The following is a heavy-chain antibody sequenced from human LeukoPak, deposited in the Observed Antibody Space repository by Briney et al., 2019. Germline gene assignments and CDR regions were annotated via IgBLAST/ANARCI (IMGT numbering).Heavy chain of an antibody. CDR3: ARGGDTMVRGVIPNDY. CDR2: IIPIFGTA. CDR1: GGTFSSYA. V-gene: IGHV1-69*05. J-gene: IGHJ4*02. Sequence: SVKVSCKASGGTFSSYAISWVRQAPGQGLEWMGGIIPIFGTANYAQKFQGRVTMTRDTSTSTVYMELSSLRSEDTAVYYCARGGDTMVRGVIPNDYWGQGTLVTVSS. D-gene: IGHD3-10*01.